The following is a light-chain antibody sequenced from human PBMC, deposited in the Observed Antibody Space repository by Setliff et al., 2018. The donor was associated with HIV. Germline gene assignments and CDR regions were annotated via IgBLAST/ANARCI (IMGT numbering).Light chain of an antibody. V-gene: IGLV2-14*01. CDR3: SSYSTSGTL. Sequence: QSVLTQPAPVSGSPGQSITISCTGTSSDVGGYDYVSWYLQHPRKAPKLIIFEVTNRPSGVSSRFSGSKSGNTASLTISGLQAEDEADYYCSSYSTSGTLFGAGTKVTVL. J-gene: IGLJ1*01. CDR2: EVT. CDR1: SSDVGGYDY.